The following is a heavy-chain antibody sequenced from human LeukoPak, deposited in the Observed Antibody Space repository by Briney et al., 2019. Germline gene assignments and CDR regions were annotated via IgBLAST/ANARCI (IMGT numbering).Heavy chain of an antibody. D-gene: IGHD4-17*01. V-gene: IGHV4-59*08. CDR2: IYYSGST. CDR3: ARWAPGTGMRLNGDYDWFDP. CDR1: GGSISSYY. Sequence: SETLSLTCTVSGGSISSYYWSWIRQPPGKGLEWIGYIYYSGSTNYNPSLKSRVTISVDTSKNQFSLKLSSVTAADTAVYYCARWAPGTGMRLNGDYDWFDPWGQGTLVTVSS. J-gene: IGHJ5*02.